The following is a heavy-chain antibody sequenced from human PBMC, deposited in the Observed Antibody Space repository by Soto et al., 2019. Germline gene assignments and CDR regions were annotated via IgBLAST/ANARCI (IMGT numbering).Heavy chain of an antibody. Sequence: SVKVSCKASGGTFSSYAISWVRQAPGQGLEWMGGIIPIFGTANYAQKFQGRVTITADESTSTAYMELSSLRSEDTAVYYCARESRITMVRGVIISHYGMDVWGQGTTVTVSS. CDR2: IIPIFGTA. CDR1: GGTFSSYA. V-gene: IGHV1-69*13. D-gene: IGHD3-10*01. J-gene: IGHJ6*02. CDR3: ARESRITMVRGVIISHYGMDV.